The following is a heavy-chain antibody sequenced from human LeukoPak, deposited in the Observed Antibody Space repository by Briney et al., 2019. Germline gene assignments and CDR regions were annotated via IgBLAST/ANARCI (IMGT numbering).Heavy chain of an antibody. V-gene: IGHV4-4*07. J-gene: IGHJ3*02. D-gene: IGHD5-12*01. CDR3: AREGLVIVATIHDAFDI. CDR1: GGSISSYY. Sequence: PSETLSLTCTVSGGSISSYYWSWIRQPAGKGLEWIGRIYTSGSTNYNPSLKSRVTMSVDTSKNQFSLKLSSVTAADTAVYYCAREGLVIVATIHDAFDIWGQGTMVTVSS. CDR2: IYTSGST.